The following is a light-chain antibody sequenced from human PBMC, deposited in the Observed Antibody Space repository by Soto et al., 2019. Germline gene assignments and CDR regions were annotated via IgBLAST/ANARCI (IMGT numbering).Light chain of an antibody. CDR1: SSDVGSYNL. Sequence: QSVLTQPASVSGSPGQSITISCTGTSSDVGSYNLVSWYQQHPGKAPKLMIYDVSNRPSGVSNRFSGSKSGNTASLTISGLQAEDEANYYCNSFTSRSTDVFGTGNKVTVL. CDR2: DVS. CDR3: NSFTSRSTDV. J-gene: IGLJ1*01. V-gene: IGLV2-14*02.